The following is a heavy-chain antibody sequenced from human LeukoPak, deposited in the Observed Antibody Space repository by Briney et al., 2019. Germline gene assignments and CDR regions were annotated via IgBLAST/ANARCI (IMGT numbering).Heavy chain of an antibody. CDR1: GGPFSGYY. J-gene: IGHJ4*02. CDR3: ARIESDDSSGYYYLGY. D-gene: IGHD3-22*01. V-gene: IGHV4-34*01. Sequence: PSETLSLTCAVYGGPFSGYYWSWIRQPPGKGLEWIGEINHSGSTNYNPSLKSRVTISVDTSKNQFSLKLSSVTAADTAVYYCARIESDDSSGYYYLGYWGQGTLVTVSS. CDR2: INHSGST.